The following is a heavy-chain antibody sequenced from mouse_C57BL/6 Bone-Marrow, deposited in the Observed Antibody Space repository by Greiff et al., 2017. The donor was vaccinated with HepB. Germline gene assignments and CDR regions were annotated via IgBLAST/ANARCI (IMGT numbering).Heavy chain of an antibody. CDR3: ATYDGPFDY. V-gene: IGHV1-82*01. J-gene: IGHJ2*01. D-gene: IGHD2-3*01. Sequence: VQVVESGPELVKPGASVKISCKASGYAFSSSWMNWVKQRPGKGLEWIGRIYPGDGDTNYNGKFKGKATLTADKSSSTAYMQLSSLTSEDSAVYFCATYDGPFDYWGQGTTLTVSS. CDR2: IYPGDGDT. CDR1: GYAFSSSW.